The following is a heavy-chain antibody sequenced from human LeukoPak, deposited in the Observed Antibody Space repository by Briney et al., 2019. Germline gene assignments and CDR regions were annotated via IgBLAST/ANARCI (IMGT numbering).Heavy chain of an antibody. CDR1: GGSFSDYS. CDR3: ARVGYSFSINDWSRTGLGAYPTKYYYYMDV. CDR2: INHSGGT. V-gene: IGHV4-34*01. D-gene: IGHD5-18*01. Sequence: SETLSLTCAVYGGSFSDYSWTWIRQPPGKGLEWIGEINHSGGTNHNPSLMIMSVDTSKNQISLKVSSVTAADTAVYYCARVGYSFSINDWSRTGLGAYPTKYYYYMDVWGKGTTVTVSS. J-gene: IGHJ6*03.